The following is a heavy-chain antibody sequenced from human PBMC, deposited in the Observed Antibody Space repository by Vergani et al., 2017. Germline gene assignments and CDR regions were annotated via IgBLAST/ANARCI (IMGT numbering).Heavy chain of an antibody. D-gene: IGHD6-13*01. V-gene: IGHV1-18*01. Sequence: QVQLVQSGAEVKKPGASVKVSCKASGYTFTSYGISWVRQAPGQGLEWMGWISAYNGNTNYAQKLQGRVTMTTETSTSTAYMELRSLRSDDTAVYDCARDHDMRKQQLVMIDYWGQGTLVTVSS. CDR3: ARDHDMRKQQLVMIDY. CDR2: ISAYNGNT. CDR1: GYTFTSYG. J-gene: IGHJ4*02.